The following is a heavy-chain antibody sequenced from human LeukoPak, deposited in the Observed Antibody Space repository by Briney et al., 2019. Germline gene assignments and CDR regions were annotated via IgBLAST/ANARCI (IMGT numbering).Heavy chain of an antibody. CDR2: IYYSGST. CDR1: GGSISSYY. J-gene: IGHJ4*02. CDR3: ARSGTYSGSRYYFDY. V-gene: IGHV4-59*08. D-gene: IGHD1-26*01. Sequence: KPSETLSLTCTVSGGSISSYYWSWIRQPPGKGLEWIGYIYYSGSTNYNPSHKSRVTILVDTSKTQFSLKLSSVTAADTAVYYCARSGTYSGSRYYFDYWGQGTLVTVSS.